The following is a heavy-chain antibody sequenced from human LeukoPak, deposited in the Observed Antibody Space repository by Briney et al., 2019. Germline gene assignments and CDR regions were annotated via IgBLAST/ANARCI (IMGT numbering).Heavy chain of an antibody. Sequence: GGSLRLSCAASGFTFSSYGMHWVRQAPGKGLEWVAVIWYDGSNKYYADSVKGRFTISRDNSKSTLYLQMNSLRAEDTAVYYCARDRAAAGNYYYYGMDVWGQGTTVTVSS. CDR1: GFTFSSYG. CDR2: IWYDGSNK. V-gene: IGHV3-33*01. D-gene: IGHD6-13*01. J-gene: IGHJ6*02. CDR3: ARDRAAAGNYYYYGMDV.